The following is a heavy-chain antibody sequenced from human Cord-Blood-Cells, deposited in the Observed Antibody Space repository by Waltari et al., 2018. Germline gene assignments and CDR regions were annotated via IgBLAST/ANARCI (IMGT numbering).Heavy chain of an antibody. CDR3: AKVRVGSSSFDY. V-gene: IGHV3-30*02. D-gene: IGHD6-6*01. Sequence: QVQLVESGGGVVQPGGSLRLSCAASGFTFSSYGMHWVRQAPGKGLEWVAFIRYDGSNKDYADSVKGRFTISRDNSKNTLYLQMNSLRAEDTAVYYCAKVRVGSSSFDYWGQGTLVTVSS. CDR2: IRYDGSNK. CDR1: GFTFSSYG. J-gene: IGHJ4*02.